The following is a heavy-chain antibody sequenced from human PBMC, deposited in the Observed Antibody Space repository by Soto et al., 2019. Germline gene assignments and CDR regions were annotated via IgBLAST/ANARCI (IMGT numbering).Heavy chain of an antibody. Sequence: QLQLQESGPGLVKPSETLSLTCTVSGGSISSSSYYWGWIRQPPGKGLEWIGSIYYSGSTYYNPSLKSRVTISVDTSKNQFSLKLSSVTAADTAVYYCARRGVVAATYLGRFDYWGQGTLVTVSS. D-gene: IGHD2-15*01. J-gene: IGHJ4*02. CDR2: IYYSGST. V-gene: IGHV4-39*01. CDR3: ARRGVVAATYLGRFDY. CDR1: GGSISSSSYY.